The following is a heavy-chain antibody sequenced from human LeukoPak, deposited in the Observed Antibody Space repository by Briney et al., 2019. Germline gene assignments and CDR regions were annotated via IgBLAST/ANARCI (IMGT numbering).Heavy chain of an antibody. Sequence: GGSLRLSCAASGFTFSSYSMNWVRQAPGKGLEWVSSISSSSSYIYYADSVKGRFTISGDNAKNSLYLQMNSLRAEDTAVYYCARGGLRYCSSTSCYADAFDIWGQGTMVTVSS. J-gene: IGHJ3*02. V-gene: IGHV3-21*01. CDR1: GFTFSSYS. D-gene: IGHD2-2*01. CDR2: ISSSSSYI. CDR3: ARGGLRYCSSTSCYADAFDI.